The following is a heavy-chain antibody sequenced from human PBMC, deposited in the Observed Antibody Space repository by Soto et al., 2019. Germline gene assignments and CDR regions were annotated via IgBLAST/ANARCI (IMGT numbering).Heavy chain of an antibody. V-gene: IGHV1-2*02. D-gene: IGHD3-10*01. Sequence: ASVKVSCKASGYTFTGYYRHWVRQAPGQGLEWMGWINPNSGGTNYAQKFQGRVTMTRDTSISTAYMELSRLRSDDTAVYYCARESGFSSITMVRGVGGYYYYGMEVWGQGTTVRVSP. CDR2: INPNSGGT. CDR1: GYTFTGYY. CDR3: ARESGFSSITMVRGVGGYYYYGMEV. J-gene: IGHJ6*01.